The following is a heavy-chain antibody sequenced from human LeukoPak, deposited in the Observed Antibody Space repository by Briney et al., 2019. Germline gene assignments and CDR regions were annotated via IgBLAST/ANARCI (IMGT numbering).Heavy chain of an antibody. Sequence: SETLSLTCAVYGGSFSGYYWSWIRQPPGKGLEWIGEINHSGSTNYNPSLKSRVTISVDTSKNQFSLKLSSVTAADTAVYYCASGYPMVRGGIRNYWGQGTLVTVSS. CDR1: GGSFSGYY. J-gene: IGHJ4*02. V-gene: IGHV4-34*01. CDR2: INHSGST. D-gene: IGHD3-10*01. CDR3: ASGYPMVRGGIRNY.